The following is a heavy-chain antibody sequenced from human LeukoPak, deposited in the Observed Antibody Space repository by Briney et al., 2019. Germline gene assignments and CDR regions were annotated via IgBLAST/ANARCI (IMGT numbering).Heavy chain of an antibody. D-gene: IGHD3/OR15-3a*01. V-gene: IGHV3-48*02. J-gene: IGHJ6*02. CDR1: GFTFSSHD. CDR2: ISSSSGTI. Sequence: GGSLRLSCAASGFTFSSHDMNWVRQAPGKGLAWVSHISSSSGTIYYVDSVKGRFTISRDNAKNSLFLQMNSLRDEDTAVYYCARDPPPFWTGYSFQYYGMDVWGQGTTVTVSS. CDR3: ARDPPPFWTGYSFQYYGMDV.